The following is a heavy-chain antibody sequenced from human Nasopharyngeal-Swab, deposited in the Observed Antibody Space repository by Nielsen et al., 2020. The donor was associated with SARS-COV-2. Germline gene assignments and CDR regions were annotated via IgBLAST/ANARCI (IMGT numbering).Heavy chain of an antibody. J-gene: IGHJ4*02. V-gene: IGHV1-24*01. CDR3: TTVAGSYGLFDY. Sequence: ASVKVSCKVSGYTLTELSMHWVRQAPGKGLEWVGGFDPEDGETIYAQKFQGRVTMTEDTSTDTAYMELSSLTSEDTAVYYCTTVAGSYGLFDYWGQGTLVTVSS. CDR2: FDPEDGET. D-gene: IGHD1-26*01. CDR1: GYTLTELS.